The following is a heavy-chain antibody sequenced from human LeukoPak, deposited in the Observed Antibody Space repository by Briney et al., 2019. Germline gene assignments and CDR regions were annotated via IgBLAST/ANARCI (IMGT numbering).Heavy chain of an antibody. CDR1: GGSISSYY. V-gene: IGHV4-59*01. Sequence: PSETLSLTCTVSGGSISSYYWSWIRQPPGKGLEWIGYIYYSGSTNYNPSLKSRVTISVDTSKNQFSLKLSSVTAADTAVYYCASSTTGVDYYYYYGMDVWGQGTTVTVSS. CDR2: IYYSGST. D-gene: IGHD4-11*01. CDR3: ASSTTGVDYYYYYGMDV. J-gene: IGHJ6*02.